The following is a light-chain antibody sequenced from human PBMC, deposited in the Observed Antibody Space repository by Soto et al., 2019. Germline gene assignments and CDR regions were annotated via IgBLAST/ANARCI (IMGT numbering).Light chain of an antibody. CDR1: QNIRSW. V-gene: IGKV1D-12*01. Sequence: DLQMTQSPSSVSASVGDRVTMTCRASQNIRSWLAWYQQKPGKAPKLLIYAASNLQSGVPLRFSGSGSGTDFTLTISSLQPEDFATYYCQQANSFPLTFGGGTKVEIK. CDR2: AAS. CDR3: QQANSFPLT. J-gene: IGKJ4*01.